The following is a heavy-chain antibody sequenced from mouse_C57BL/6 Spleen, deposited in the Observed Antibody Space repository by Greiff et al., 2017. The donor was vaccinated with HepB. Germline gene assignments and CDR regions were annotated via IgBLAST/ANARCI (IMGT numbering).Heavy chain of an antibody. V-gene: IGHV1-52*01. CDR3: ARGSGGY. CDR2: IDPSDSET. Sequence: VQLQQPGAELVRPGSSVKLSCKASGYTSPSYWMHWVKQRPIQGLEWIGNIDPSDSETHYNQKFKDKATLTVDKSSSTAYMQLSSLTSEDSAVYYCARGSGGYWGQGTTLTVSS. J-gene: IGHJ2*01. CDR1: GYTSPSYW.